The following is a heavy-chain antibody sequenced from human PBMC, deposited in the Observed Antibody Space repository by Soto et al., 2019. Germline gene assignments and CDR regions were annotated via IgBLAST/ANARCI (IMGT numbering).Heavy chain of an antibody. J-gene: IGHJ5*02. D-gene: IGHD3-22*01. CDR1: GGTFSSYA. CDR3: ARLSGYQPSNWFDP. V-gene: IGHV1-69*13. CDR2: IIPIFGTA. Sequence: SVKVSCKASGGTFSSYAISWVRQAPGQGLEWMGGIIPIFGTANYAQKFQGRVTITADESTSTAYMELSSLRSEDTAVYYCARLSGYQPSNWFDPWGQGTQVTVSS.